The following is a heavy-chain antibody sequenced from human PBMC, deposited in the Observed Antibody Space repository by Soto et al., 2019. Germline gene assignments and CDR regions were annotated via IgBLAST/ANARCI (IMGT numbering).Heavy chain of an antibody. CDR2: ITASGEKL. J-gene: IGHJ4*02. CDR1: GFSLSSYA. Sequence: WGSLRLSCAASGFSLSSYAMTWVRQAPGKGLEWVSGITASGEKLYYADSVKGRFTISRDNSKNTIHLQMNSLRAEDTALYYCARGPATRFFDYWGQGALVTVSS. D-gene: IGHD2-2*01. V-gene: IGHV3-23*01. CDR3: ARGPATRFFDY.